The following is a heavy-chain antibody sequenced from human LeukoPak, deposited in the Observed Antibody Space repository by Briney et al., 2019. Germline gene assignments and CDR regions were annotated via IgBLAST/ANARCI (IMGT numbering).Heavy chain of an antibody. D-gene: IGHD5-24*01. CDR3: ARREVEMATEDAFDI. J-gene: IGHJ3*02. CDR2: IYYSGST. Sequence: SETLSLTCTVSGGSISSSSYYWGWIRQPPGKGLEWIGSIYYSGSTYYNPSLKSRVTISVDTSKNQCSLKLSSVTAADTAVYYCARREVEMATEDAFDIWGQGTMVTVSS. CDR1: GGSISSSSYY. V-gene: IGHV4-39*01.